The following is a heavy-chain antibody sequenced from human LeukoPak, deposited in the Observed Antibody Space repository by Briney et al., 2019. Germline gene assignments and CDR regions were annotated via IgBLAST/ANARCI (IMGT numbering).Heavy chain of an antibody. CDR3: ARGRLSDY. J-gene: IGHJ4*02. V-gene: IGHV4-34*01. CDR2: INHSGST. CDR1: GGSFSGYY. D-gene: IGHD2-21*01. Sequence: KPSETLSLSCAVYGGSFSGYYWSWIRQPAGKGLEWIGEINHSGSTNYNPSLKSRVTISVDTSKNQFSLKLSSVTAADTAVYYCARGRLSDYWGQGTLVTVSS.